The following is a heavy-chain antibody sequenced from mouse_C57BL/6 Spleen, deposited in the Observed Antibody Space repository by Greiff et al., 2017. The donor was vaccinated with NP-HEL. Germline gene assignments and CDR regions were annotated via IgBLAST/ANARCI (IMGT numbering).Heavy chain of an antibody. CDR3: ARDPTEVATDWYFDV. D-gene: IGHD1-1*01. V-gene: IGHV1-64*01. Sequence: PGQGLEWIGMIHPNSGSTNYNEKFKSKATLTVDKSSSTAYMQLSSLTSEDSAVYFCARDPTEVATDWYFDVWGTGTTVTVSS. J-gene: IGHJ1*03. CDR2: IHPNSGST.